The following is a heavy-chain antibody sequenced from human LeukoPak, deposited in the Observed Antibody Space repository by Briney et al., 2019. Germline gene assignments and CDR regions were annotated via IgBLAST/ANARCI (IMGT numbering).Heavy chain of an antibody. CDR3: AKGHYYGSGSYPILFYYYYYGMDV. V-gene: IGHV3-23*01. D-gene: IGHD3-10*01. J-gene: IGHJ6*04. Sequence: GGSLRLSCAASGFTFSSYAMSWVRQAPGKGLEWVSDISGSGGSTYYADSVKGRFTISRDNSKNTLYLQMNSLRAEDTAVYYCAKGHYYGSGSYPILFYYYYYGMDVWGKGTTVTVSS. CDR1: GFTFSSYA. CDR2: ISGSGGST.